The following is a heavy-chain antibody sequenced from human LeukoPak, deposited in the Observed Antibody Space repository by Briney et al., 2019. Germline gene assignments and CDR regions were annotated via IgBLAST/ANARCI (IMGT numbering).Heavy chain of an antibody. V-gene: IGHV5-51*01. CDR2: IYPGDSDT. CDR3: SSLFHGGQQLVKINWLDP. J-gene: IGHJ5*02. Sequence: GESLKISCKGSGYSFNSYWIGWVRQMPGKGLEWMGIIYPGDSDTRYSPSFQGQVTISADKSINTAYLQWSSLKASDTAMYYCSSLFHGGQQLVKINWLDPWGQGTLVTFCS. D-gene: IGHD6-13*01. CDR1: GYSFNSYW.